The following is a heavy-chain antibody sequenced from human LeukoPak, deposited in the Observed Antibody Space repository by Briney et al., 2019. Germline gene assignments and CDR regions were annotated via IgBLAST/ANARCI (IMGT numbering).Heavy chain of an antibody. D-gene: IGHD1-26*01. CDR1: GFTFSNFP. Sequence: GGSLRLSCSASGFTFSNFPMHWVRQAPGKGLEYVSAVSSDGGSTYYADSVRGRFTISRDNSKNTLSLQMGSLRAEDTALYYCVKDVGGSYAFDYWGQGILVTVAS. CDR3: VKDVGGSYAFDY. V-gene: IGHV3-64D*09. J-gene: IGHJ4*02. CDR2: VSSDGGST.